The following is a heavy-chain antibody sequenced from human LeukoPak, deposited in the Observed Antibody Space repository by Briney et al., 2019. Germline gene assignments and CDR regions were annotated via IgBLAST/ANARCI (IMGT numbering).Heavy chain of an antibody. CDR2: IYYSGSP. CDR1: GGSISSYY. V-gene: IGHV4-59*12. D-gene: IGHD2-2*01. Sequence: SETLSLTCTVSGGSISSYYWSWIRQPPGKGLEWIAYIYYSGSPNYNPSLKSRVTISVDTSKNQFSLKLSSVTAADTAVYYCARGGGIVVVPAAKQIYYFDYWGQGTLVTVSS. J-gene: IGHJ4*02. CDR3: ARGGGIVVVPAAKQIYYFDY.